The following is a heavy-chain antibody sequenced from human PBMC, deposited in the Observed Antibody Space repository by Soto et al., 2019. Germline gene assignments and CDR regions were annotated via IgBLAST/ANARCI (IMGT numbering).Heavy chain of an antibody. CDR2: INHSGST. CDR1: GGSFSGYY. Sequence: SDTLSLTCAVYGGSFSGYYWSWIRQPPGKGLEWIGEINHSGSTNYNPSLKSRVTISVDTSKNQFSLKLSSVTAADTAVYYCARTYNWFDPWGQGTLVTVSS. CDR3: ARTYNWFDP. V-gene: IGHV4-34*01. J-gene: IGHJ5*02.